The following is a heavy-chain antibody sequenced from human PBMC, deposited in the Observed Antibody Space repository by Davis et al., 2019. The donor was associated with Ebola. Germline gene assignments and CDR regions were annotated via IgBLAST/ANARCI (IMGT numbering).Heavy chain of an antibody. V-gene: IGHV3-30*03. CDR3: ARGALRRDGYNFDY. Sequence: GASLKISCAASESTFNGHGMHWVRPAAGKGLEWVAGISYGGSNTYYADSVKGRFTISRDNSENIFYLQMNSLRADDTAGYYCARGALRRDGYNFDYWGQGTLVTVSS. D-gene: IGHD5-24*01. J-gene: IGHJ4*02. CDR2: ISYGGSNT. CDR1: ESTFNGHG.